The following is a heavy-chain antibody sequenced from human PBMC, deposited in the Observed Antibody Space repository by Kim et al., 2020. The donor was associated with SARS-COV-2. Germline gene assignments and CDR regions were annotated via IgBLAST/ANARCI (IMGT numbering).Heavy chain of an antibody. Sequence: GGSLRLSCAASGFTFSSYSMNWVRQAPGKGLEWVASISSSSSYIYYADSVKGRFTISRDNAKNSLYLQMNSLRAEDTAVYYCASMSEYYDILTGAFYEAFDIWGQGTMVTVSS. CDR3: ASMSEYYDILTGAFYEAFDI. J-gene: IGHJ3*02. V-gene: IGHV3-21*01. CDR1: GFTFSSYS. D-gene: IGHD3-9*01. CDR2: ISSSSSYI.